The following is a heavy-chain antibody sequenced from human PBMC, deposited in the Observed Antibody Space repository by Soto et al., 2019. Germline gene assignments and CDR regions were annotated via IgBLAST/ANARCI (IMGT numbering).Heavy chain of an antibody. CDR3: ARGPSKIFGVVTRHNWFDP. Sequence: XSVKVCCKASVYTFTSYDINWVRQATGQGLEWMGWMNPNSGNTGYAQKFQGGVTMTRNTSISTAYMELSSLRSEDTAVYYCARGPSKIFGVVTRHNWFDPWGQGTLVTVSS. J-gene: IGHJ5*02. CDR1: VYTFTSYD. CDR2: MNPNSGNT. D-gene: IGHD3-3*01. V-gene: IGHV1-8*01.